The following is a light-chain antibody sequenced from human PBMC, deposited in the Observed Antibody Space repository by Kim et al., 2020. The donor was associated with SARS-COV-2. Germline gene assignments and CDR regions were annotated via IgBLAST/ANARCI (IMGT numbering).Light chain of an antibody. V-gene: IGKV3-20*01. CDR3: QQYVTSQYT. CDR2: DAS. CDR1: QSVSSTY. J-gene: IGKJ2*01. Sequence: EIVLTQSPGTLPLSPGERATLSCRASQSVSSTYLAWYQQKPGQAPRLLIYDASSRATGIPDRFSGSGSGTDFTLTISRLEPEDFGVYYCQQYVTSQYTFGQGTKLEIK.